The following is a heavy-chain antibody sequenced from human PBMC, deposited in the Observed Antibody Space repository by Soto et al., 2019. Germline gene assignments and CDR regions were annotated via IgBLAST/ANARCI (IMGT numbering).Heavy chain of an antibody. CDR1: GFTFSSYG. CDR3: AKDQIRGGYFDWLPPGY. J-gene: IGHJ4*02. CDR2: ISYDGSNK. Sequence: QVQLVESGGGVVQPGRSLRLSCAASGFTFSSYGMHWVRQAPGKGLEWVAVISYDGSNKYYADSVKGRFTISRDNSKNTLYLQMNSLRAEDTAVYYCAKDQIRGGYFDWLPPGYWGQGTLVTVSS. V-gene: IGHV3-30*18. D-gene: IGHD3-9*01.